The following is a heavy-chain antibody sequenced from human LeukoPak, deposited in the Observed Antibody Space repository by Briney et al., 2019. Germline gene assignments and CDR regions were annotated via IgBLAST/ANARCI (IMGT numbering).Heavy chain of an antibody. D-gene: IGHD6-19*01. J-gene: IGHJ2*01. CDR2: INPNSGDT. Sequence: GASVKVSCKASGYTFTGHYMHWVRQAPGQGPEWMAWINPNSGDTNYAQKFQGRVTLTRDASIGTAYMEMNRLTYDDTAIYYCARDVYTSGWRYFDLWGHGTLVTVSS. CDR1: GYTFTGHY. CDR3: ARDVYTSGWRYFDL. V-gene: IGHV1-2*02.